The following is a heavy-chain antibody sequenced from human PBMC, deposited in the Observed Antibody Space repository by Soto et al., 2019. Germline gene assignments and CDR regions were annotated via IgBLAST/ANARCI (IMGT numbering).Heavy chain of an antibody. CDR3: AKDSPVGVPLLRDLHD. D-gene: IGHD2-15*01. Sequence: GGSLRLSCAASGFTFSNYGMSWVRQAPGKGLEWVSVISGSGGSTYYADSVKGRFTLSRDNSKNTVYLQMNSLRAEDTAVYYCAKDSPVGVPLLRDLHDWGQGTLVTVS. CDR1: GFTFSNYG. CDR2: ISGSGGST. J-gene: IGHJ1*01. V-gene: IGHV3-23*01.